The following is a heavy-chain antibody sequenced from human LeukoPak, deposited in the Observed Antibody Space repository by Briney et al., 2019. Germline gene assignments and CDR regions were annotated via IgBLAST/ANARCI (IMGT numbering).Heavy chain of an antibody. V-gene: IGHV4-39*07. J-gene: IGHJ4*02. Sequence: SETLSLTCTVSGGSISSSSYYWGWVRQPPGKGLEWIGSIYYSGSTYYNPSLKSRVTISVDTSKDQFSLKLSSVTAADTAVYYCARDGGGGDYGSDYWGQGTLVTVS. CDR3: ARDGGGGDYGSDY. D-gene: IGHD2-21*02. CDR1: GGSISSSSYY. CDR2: IYYSGST.